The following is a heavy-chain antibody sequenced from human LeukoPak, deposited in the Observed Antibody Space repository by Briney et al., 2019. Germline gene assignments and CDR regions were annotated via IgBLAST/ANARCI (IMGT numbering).Heavy chain of an antibody. Sequence: PGGSLRLSCAASGFTFSDYYMNWVRQTPEKGLEWVAYISISGFTFYYADSVRGRFTISRDNSENSLFLQMNSLRHDDTAVYFCAGTFYDGSGYPTFDYWGQGALVTVSS. D-gene: IGHD3-22*01. V-gene: IGHV3-11*04. CDR1: GFTFSDYY. CDR3: AGTFYDGSGYPTFDY. CDR2: ISISGFTF. J-gene: IGHJ4*02.